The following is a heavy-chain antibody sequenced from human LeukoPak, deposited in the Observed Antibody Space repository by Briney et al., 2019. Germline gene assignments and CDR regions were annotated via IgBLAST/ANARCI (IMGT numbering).Heavy chain of an antibody. CDR2: ISGSGSNT. Sequence: GGSLRLSCAVSGFTFSNYGMNWVRRAPGKGLEWVSGISGSGSNTYYADSVKGRFTISRDNSRNMLYLQMNGLRAEDTAVYYCAKVMVEMATITRGYFDNWGQGTLVTVSS. CDR3: AKVMVEMATITRGYFDN. V-gene: IGHV3-23*01. D-gene: IGHD5-24*01. J-gene: IGHJ4*02. CDR1: GFTFSNYG.